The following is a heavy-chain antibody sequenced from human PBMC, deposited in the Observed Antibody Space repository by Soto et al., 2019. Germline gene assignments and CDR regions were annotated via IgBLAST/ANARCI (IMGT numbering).Heavy chain of an antibody. J-gene: IGHJ4*02. V-gene: IGHV5-51*01. CDR1: GYSFTSYW. CDR2: IYPGDSDT. Sequence: PGESLKISCKGSGYSFTSYWIGWVRQMPGKGLEWMGIIYPGDSDTRYSPSFQGQVTISADKSISTAYLQWSSLKASDTAMYYCARGHRWFGESHDAGYYFDYWGQGTLVTVSS. CDR3: ARGHRWFGESHDAGYYFDY. D-gene: IGHD3-10*01.